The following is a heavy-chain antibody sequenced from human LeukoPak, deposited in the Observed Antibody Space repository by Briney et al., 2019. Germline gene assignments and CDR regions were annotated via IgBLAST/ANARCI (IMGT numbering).Heavy chain of an antibody. J-gene: IGHJ4*02. V-gene: IGHV3-30*18. D-gene: IGHD3-10*01. CDR3: AKDRPKYYGSGSNFDY. CDR1: GFTFSSYG. Sequence: GRSLRLSCAASGFTFSSYGMHWVRQAPGKGLEWGAVISYDGSNKYYADSVKGRFTISRGNSKNTLYLQMNSLRAEDTAVYYCAKDRPKYYGSGSNFDYWGQGTLVTVSS. CDR2: ISYDGSNK.